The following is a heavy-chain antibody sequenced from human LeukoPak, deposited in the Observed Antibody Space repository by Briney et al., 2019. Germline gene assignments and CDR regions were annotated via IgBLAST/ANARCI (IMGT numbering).Heavy chain of an antibody. Sequence: SVKVSCKASGGTFSSYAFSWVRQAPGQGLEWMGGIIPIFTTANYAQKFQGRVTITADESTSTVYMELSRLRSEDTAVYYCAREVEYYGSGSYWGVFDYWGRGTLVTVSS. V-gene: IGHV1-69*13. CDR2: IIPIFTTA. D-gene: IGHD3-10*01. CDR3: AREVEYYGSGSYWGVFDY. CDR1: GGTFSSYA. J-gene: IGHJ4*02.